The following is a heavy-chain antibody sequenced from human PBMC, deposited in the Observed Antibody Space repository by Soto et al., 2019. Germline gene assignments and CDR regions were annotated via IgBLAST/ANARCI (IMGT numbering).Heavy chain of an antibody. Sequence: PGGSLRLSCAASGFTFSGSAIHWVRQTSGRGLEWLGRIRSIANNYATAYAASVTGRFTTSRDDSRNTAYLQMNSLKNEETAVYYCTKPETGTTTGASWGQGTLVTVSS. D-gene: IGHD1-7*01. J-gene: IGHJ5*02. CDR2: IRSIANNYAT. CDR1: GFTFSGSA. V-gene: IGHV3-73*01. CDR3: TKPETGTTTGAS.